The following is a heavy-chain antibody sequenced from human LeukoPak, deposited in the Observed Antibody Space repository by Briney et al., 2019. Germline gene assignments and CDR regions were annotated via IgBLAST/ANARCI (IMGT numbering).Heavy chain of an antibody. Sequence: VASVKVSCKASGGTFSSYAISWVRQAPGQGLEWMGGIIPIFGTANYAQKFQGRVTITADESTSTAYMELSSLRSEDTAVYYCARKDSVSGSYDYWGQGTLVTVSS. CDR2: IIPIFGTA. CDR1: GGTFSSYA. CDR3: ARKDSVSGSYDY. V-gene: IGHV1-69*13. D-gene: IGHD1-26*01. J-gene: IGHJ4*02.